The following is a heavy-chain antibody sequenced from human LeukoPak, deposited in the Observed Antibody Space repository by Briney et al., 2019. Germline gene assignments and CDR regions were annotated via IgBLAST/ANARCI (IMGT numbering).Heavy chain of an antibody. CDR3: AREDYDSSGYYIYYYMDV. CDR1: GGSISSYY. Sequence: LETLSLTCTVSGGSISSYYWSWIRQPAGKGLEWIGRIYTSGSTNYNPSLKSRVTMSVDTSKNQFSLKLSSVTAADTAVYYCAREDYDSSGYYIYYYMDVWGKGTTVTVSS. J-gene: IGHJ6*03. V-gene: IGHV4-4*07. D-gene: IGHD3-22*01. CDR2: IYTSGST.